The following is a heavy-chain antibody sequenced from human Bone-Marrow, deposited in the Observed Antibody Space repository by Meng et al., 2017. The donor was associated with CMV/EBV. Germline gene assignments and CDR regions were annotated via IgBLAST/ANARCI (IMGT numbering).Heavy chain of an antibody. V-gene: IGHV1-18*01. D-gene: IGHD4-23*01. CDR1: GYTFTSYD. Sequence: ASVKVSCKASGYTFTSYDINWVRQATGQGLEWMGWISAYNGNTNYAQKLQGRVTMTTDTSTSTAYMELRSLRSDDTAVYYCARCTTVVNSFDLDYWGQGTLVTVSS. CDR3: ARCTTVVNSFDLDY. CDR2: ISAYNGNT. J-gene: IGHJ4*02.